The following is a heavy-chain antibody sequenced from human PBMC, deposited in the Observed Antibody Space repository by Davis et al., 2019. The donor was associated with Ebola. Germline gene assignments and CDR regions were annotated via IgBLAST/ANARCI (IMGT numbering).Heavy chain of an antibody. CDR2: ITPFNGNT. CDR1: GYTFTYRY. D-gene: IGHD5-12*01. CDR3: ASSVVVATIGSWVDAFDI. J-gene: IGHJ3*02. V-gene: IGHV1-45*02. Sequence: AASVKVSCKASGYTFTYRYLHWVGQAPGRALEGMVWITPFNGNTNYQHKFQDRFTITRDRSMITAYMELSSLRSEDTAMYYCASSVVVATIGSWVDAFDIWGQGTMVTVSS.